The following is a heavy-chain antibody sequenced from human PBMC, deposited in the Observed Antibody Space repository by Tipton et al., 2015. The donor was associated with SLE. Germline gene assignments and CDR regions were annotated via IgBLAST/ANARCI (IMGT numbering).Heavy chain of an antibody. CDR3: ARDIYYGGNDDY. Sequence: SLRLSCVASGFTFSSYSMNWVRQAPGKGPEWVAYISSSSDAIYYGDSVRGRFTVARDNAKNSVYLQMNSLRAEDTAVYYCARDIYYGGNDDYWGQGTLFSVSS. CDR2: ISSSSDAI. D-gene: IGHD4-23*01. V-gene: IGHV3-48*01. CDR1: GFTFSSYS. J-gene: IGHJ4*02.